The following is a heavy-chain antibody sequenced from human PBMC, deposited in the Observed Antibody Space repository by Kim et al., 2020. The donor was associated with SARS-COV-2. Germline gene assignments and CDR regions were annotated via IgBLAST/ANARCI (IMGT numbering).Heavy chain of an antibody. D-gene: IGHD3-22*01. CDR3: TTDRPSGMIVVRDY. CDR2: IKSKTDGGTT. V-gene: IGHV3-15*01. Sequence: GGSLRLSCAASGFTFSNAWMSWVRQAPGKGLEWVGRIKSKTDGGTTDYAAPVKGRFTISRDDSKNTLYLQMNSLKTEDTAVYYCTTDRPSGMIVVRDYWGQGTLVTVSS. J-gene: IGHJ4*02. CDR1: GFTFSNAW.